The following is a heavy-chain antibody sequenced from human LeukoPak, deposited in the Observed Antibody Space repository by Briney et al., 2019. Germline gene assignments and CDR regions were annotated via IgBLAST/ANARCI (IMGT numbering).Heavy chain of an antibody. CDR1: GFTFSSYA. V-gene: IGHV3-64*01. CDR2: ISSNGGST. Sequence: GGSLRLSCAASGFTFSSYAMHWVRQAPGKGLEYVSAISSNGGSTYYANSVKGRFTISRDNSKNTLYLQMGSLRAEDMAVYYCARDGTMVRGVIIGHNWFDPWGQGTLVTVSS. J-gene: IGHJ5*02. D-gene: IGHD3-10*01. CDR3: ARDGTMVRGVIIGHNWFDP.